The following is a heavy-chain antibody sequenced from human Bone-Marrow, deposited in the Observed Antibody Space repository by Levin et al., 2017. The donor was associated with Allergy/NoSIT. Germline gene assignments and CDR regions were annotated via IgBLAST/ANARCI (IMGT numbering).Heavy chain of an antibody. J-gene: IGHJ4*02. CDR3: ARDLLPMGCYFDY. Sequence: GGSLRLSCAASGFTFSSYAMHWVRQAPGKGLEWVAVISYDGSNKYYADSVKGRFTISRDNSKNTLYLQMNSLRAEDTAVYYCARDLLPMGCYFDYWGQGTLVTVSS. V-gene: IGHV3-30-3*01. CDR1: GFTFSSYA. D-gene: IGHD2-15*01. CDR2: ISYDGSNK.